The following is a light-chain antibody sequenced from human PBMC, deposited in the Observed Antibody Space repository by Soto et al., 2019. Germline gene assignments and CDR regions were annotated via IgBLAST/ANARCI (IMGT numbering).Light chain of an antibody. CDR1: QSINNNY. CDR3: HQYGSSPPYT. V-gene: IGKV3-20*01. J-gene: IGKJ2*01. Sequence: EVVLTQSPGTLSLSPGERATLSCRGSQSINNNYLAWYQQRPGQAPRLLSYGSSDRATGIPDRFSGSGSGTDFTLTISRLEPEDFAVYYCHQYGSSPPYTFGQGTKLEI. CDR2: GSS.